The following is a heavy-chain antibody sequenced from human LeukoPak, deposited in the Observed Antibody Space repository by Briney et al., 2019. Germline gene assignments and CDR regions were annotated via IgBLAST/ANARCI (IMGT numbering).Heavy chain of an antibody. V-gene: IGHV3-30-3*01. Sequence: PGRSLTLSCAASGFTFSSYAMHWVRQAPAKGLEWVAVISYDGSNKYYADSVKGRFTISRDNSKNTLYLQMNSLRAEDTAVYYCARGDLPQYYFDYWGQGTLVTVSS. D-gene: IGHD5-24*01. CDR3: ARGDLPQYYFDY. J-gene: IGHJ4*02. CDR2: ISYDGSNK. CDR1: GFTFSSYA.